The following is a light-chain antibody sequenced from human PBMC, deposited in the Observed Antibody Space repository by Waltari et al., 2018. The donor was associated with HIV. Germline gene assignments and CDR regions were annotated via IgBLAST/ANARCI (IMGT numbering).Light chain of an antibody. CDR2: GAS. J-gene: IGKJ5*01. CDR1: QGITTY. CDR3: QQSYTTPFT. Sequence: DIQMTQSPSSLSTSVGDRVSITCRASQGITTYVSWYQQKPGSAPTRLIFGASKLQTGVSSRFRGSGSGTTFTLSISYVQPEDFATYYCQQSYTTPFTFGQGTRLDI. V-gene: IGKV1-39*01.